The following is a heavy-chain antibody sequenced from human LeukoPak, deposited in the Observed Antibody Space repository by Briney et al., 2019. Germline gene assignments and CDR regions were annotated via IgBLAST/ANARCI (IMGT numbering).Heavy chain of an antibody. D-gene: IGHD5-12*01. V-gene: IGHV4-34*01. CDR3: ARGHTNVDIVATNRGGFDY. J-gene: IGHJ4*02. Sequence: PETLSLTCAVYGGSSSGYYWSWIRQPPGKGLEWIGEINNSGRTNYNPALKSRFTISVDTSKNQFSLKLSCVTAADTAVYYCARGHTNVDIVATNRGGFDYWGQGTLVTVSS. CDR1: GGSSSGYY. CDR2: INNSGRT.